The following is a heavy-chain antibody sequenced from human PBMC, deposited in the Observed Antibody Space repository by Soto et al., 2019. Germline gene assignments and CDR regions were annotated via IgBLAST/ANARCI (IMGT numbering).Heavy chain of an antibody. CDR3: AKDIGDCDAFDM. CDR1: ESTVSRDW. J-gene: IGHJ3*02. Sequence: PGGSLRLSCAIFESTVSRDWMNWVRQAPGKGPEWVAIISYDGSNKYYVDSVKGRFTISRDNSKNTLYMQMNSLRAEDTAMYYCAKDIGDCDAFDMWGQGTMVTVSS. CDR2: ISYDGSNK. D-gene: IGHD2-21*01. V-gene: IGHV3-30*18.